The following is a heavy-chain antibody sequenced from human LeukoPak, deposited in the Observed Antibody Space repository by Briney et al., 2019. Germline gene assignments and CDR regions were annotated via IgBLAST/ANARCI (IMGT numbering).Heavy chain of an antibody. D-gene: IGHD3-3*02. V-gene: IGHV3-30*18. CDR1: GFTFSSYG. Sequence: GGSLRLSCAASGFTFSSYGMHWVRQAPGKGLEWVAVISYDGSNKYYAESVKGRFTISRDNSKNTLYLQMNSLRAEDTAVYYCANFPHLFTPEDFDPWGQGTLVTVSS. CDR2: ISYDGSNK. CDR3: ANFPHLFTPEDFDP. J-gene: IGHJ5*02.